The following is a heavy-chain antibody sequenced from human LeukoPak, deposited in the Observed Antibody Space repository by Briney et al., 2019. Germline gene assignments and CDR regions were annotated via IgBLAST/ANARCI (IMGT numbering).Heavy chain of an antibody. CDR2: MNPNSGNT. Sequence: ASVKVSFTAAGYTFTSYDISWVRQATGQGLEWMGWMNPNSGNTGYAQKFQGRVTMTRNTSISTAYMELSSLRSGDTAVYYCARRRNYQLRDAFDIWGQGTTFTVSS. CDR1: GYTFTSYD. J-gene: IGHJ3*02. CDR3: ARRRNYQLRDAFDI. D-gene: IGHD2-2*01. V-gene: IGHV1-8*01.